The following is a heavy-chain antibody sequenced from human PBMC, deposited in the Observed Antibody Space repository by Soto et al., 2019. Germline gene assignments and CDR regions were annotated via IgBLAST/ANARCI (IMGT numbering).Heavy chain of an antibody. J-gene: IGHJ4*02. CDR1: GGTFSSYT. V-gene: IGHV1-69*02. CDR3: AGGGNSQGFDY. Sequence: QVQLVQSGAEVKKPGSSVKVSCKASGGTFSSYTISWVRQAPGQGLEWMGRIIPILGIANYAQKFQGRVTITADKSTSTAYMELSSLRSEDTAVYYCAGGGNSQGFDYWGQGTLVTVSS. D-gene: IGHD2-21*02. CDR2: IIPILGIA.